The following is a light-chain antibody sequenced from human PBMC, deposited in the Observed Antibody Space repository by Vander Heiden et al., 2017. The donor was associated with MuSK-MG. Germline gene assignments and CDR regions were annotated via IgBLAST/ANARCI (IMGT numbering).Light chain of an antibody. Sequence: SYELTQPPSVSVSPGQTATITCSGDKLGDKYAFWYQQKPGQSPVLVIYQDFKRPSGIPERFSGSNSGNTATLTISGTQPMEEAYYFCQEWDSGTGVFGGGTKLTVL. CDR2: QDF. V-gene: IGLV3-1*01. CDR3: QEWDSGTGV. CDR1: KLGDKY. J-gene: IGLJ3*02.